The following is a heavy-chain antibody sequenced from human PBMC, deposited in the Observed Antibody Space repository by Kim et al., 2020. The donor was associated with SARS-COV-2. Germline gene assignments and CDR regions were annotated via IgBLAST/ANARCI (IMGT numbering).Heavy chain of an antibody. V-gene: IGHV3-43*02. J-gene: IGHJ6*02. D-gene: IGHD5-12*01. CDR3: AKDRGGVATIYFVYYYYGMDV. CDR1: GFTFDDYA. CDR2: ISGDGGST. Sequence: GGSLRLSCAASGFTFDDYAMHWVRQAPGKGLEWVSLISGDGGSTYYADSVKGRFTISRDNSKNSLYLQMNSLRTEDTALYYCAKDRGGVATIYFVYYYYGMDVWGQGTTVTVSS.